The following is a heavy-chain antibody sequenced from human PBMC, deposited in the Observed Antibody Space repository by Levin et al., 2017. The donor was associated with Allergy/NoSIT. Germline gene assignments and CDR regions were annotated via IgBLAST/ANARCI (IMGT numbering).Heavy chain of an antibody. CDR3: ARLDDILTGYLQDAFDI. CDR2: ISSSSSTI. Sequence: GGSLRLSCAASGFTFSSYSMNWVRQAPGKGLEWVSYISSSSSTIYYADSVKGRFTISRDNAKNSLYLQMNSLRDEDTAVYYCARLDDILTGYLQDAFDIWGQGTMVTVSS. CDR1: GFTFSSYS. D-gene: IGHD3-9*01. J-gene: IGHJ3*02. V-gene: IGHV3-48*02.